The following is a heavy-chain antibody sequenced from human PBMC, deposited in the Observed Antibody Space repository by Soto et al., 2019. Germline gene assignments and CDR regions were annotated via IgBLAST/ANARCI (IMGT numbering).Heavy chain of an antibody. CDR3: ARGGMPYGMDV. V-gene: IGHV3-74*01. J-gene: IGHJ6*02. CDR1: GFTFSSNW. D-gene: IGHD3-16*01. Sequence: GGSLRLSCAASGFTFSSNWMHWVRQVPGKGLVWVSRLNSDGSTTTYADSVKGRFTISRDNAKNTLYLQMNSLRAEDTAVYYCARGGMPYGMDVWGQGTTVTVSS. CDR2: LNSDGSTT.